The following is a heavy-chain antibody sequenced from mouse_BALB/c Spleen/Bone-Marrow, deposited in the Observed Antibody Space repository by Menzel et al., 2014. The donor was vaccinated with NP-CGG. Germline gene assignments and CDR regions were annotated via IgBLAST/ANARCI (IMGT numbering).Heavy chain of an antibody. CDR3: VTTPDY. CDR2: IRLKSDNYTA. J-gene: IGHJ2*01. D-gene: IGHD2-3*01. V-gene: IGHV6-6*02. Sequence: EVKLVESGGGLVQPGGSMKLSCVASGFSFSRYWMPWVRQSPEKGLEWVAEIRLKSDNYTAHYAESVKGKFTISRDDSKSRLYLQMNSLRAEDTGVYYCVTTPDYWGQGTTLTVSS. CDR1: GFSFSRYW.